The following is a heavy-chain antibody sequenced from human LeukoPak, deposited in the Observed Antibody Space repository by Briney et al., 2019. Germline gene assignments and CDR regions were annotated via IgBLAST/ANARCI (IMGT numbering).Heavy chain of an antibody. D-gene: IGHD2-15*01. V-gene: IGHV4-39*07. CDR3: ARTTEGYCRGRSCYSYYYYMDV. J-gene: IGHJ6*03. Sequence: SETLSLTCTVSGGSISSGSYYWSWIRQPAGKGLEWIGSIYYSGSTYYNPSLKSRVTISVDTSKNQFSLKLSSVTAADTAVYYCARTTEGYCRGRSCYSYYYYMDVWGKGTTVTVSS. CDR1: GGSISSGSYY. CDR2: IYYSGST.